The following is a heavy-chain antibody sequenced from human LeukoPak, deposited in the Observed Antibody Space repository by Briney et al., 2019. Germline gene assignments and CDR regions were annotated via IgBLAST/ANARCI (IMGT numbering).Heavy chain of an antibody. CDR2: INHSGST. J-gene: IGHJ4*02. Sequence: SETLSLTCAVYGGSFSGYYWSWIRQPPGKGLEWIGEINHSGSTNYNPSLKSRVTISVDTSKNQFSLKLSSVTAADTAVYYCARHLRVPYVGATYFDYWGQGTLVTVSS. D-gene: IGHD1-26*01. CDR3: ARHLRVPYVGATYFDY. CDR1: GGSFSGYY. V-gene: IGHV4-34*01.